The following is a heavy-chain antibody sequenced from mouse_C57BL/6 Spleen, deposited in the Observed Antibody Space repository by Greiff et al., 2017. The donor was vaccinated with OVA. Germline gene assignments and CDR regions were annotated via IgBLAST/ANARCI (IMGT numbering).Heavy chain of an antibody. V-gene: IGHV1-82*01. CDR3: ARSYYGSSPWFAY. CDR2: IYPGDGDT. J-gene: IGHJ3*01. Sequence: QVQLQQSGPELVKPGASVKISCKASGYAFSSSWMNWVKQRPGKGLEWIGRIYPGDGDTNYNGKFKGKATLTEDKASRTAYMQLSSLTSEDSAVYFCARSYYGSSPWFAYWGQGTLVTVSA. D-gene: IGHD1-1*01. CDR1: GYAFSSSW.